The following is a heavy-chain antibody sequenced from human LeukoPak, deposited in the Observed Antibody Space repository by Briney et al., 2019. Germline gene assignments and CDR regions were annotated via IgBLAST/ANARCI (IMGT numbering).Heavy chain of an antibody. CDR2: ISGVGVSP. CDR1: GFTFSNYA. CDR3: AKERGDYFYYYYYMDV. J-gene: IGHJ6*03. V-gene: IGHV3-23*01. D-gene: IGHD4-17*01. Sequence: GGSLRLSCAASGFTFSNYAMSWVRQGPGKGLEWLSAISGVGVSPYYADSVKGRFTISRDNSKNTLYLQMNSLRAEDTAVYYCAKERGDYFYYYYYMDVWGKGTTVTISS.